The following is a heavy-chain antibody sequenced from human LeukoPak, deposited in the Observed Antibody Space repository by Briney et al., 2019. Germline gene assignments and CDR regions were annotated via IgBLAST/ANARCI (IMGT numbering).Heavy chain of an antibody. Sequence: SETLSLTCTVSGGSISSSSYYWGWIRQPPGKGLEWIGSIYYSGSTYYNPSLRSRVTISVDTSKNQFSLRLGSVTAADTAVYYCARVQSRLSWFDPWGQGTLVTVSS. CDR2: IYYSGST. CDR1: GGSISSSSYY. J-gene: IGHJ5*02. V-gene: IGHV4-39*07. CDR3: ARVQSRLSWFDP.